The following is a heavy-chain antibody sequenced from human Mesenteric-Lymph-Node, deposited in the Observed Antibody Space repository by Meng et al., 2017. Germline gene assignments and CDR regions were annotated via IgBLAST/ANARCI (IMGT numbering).Heavy chain of an antibody. CDR2: ISGSGGKT. CDR3: AKYGSYCGGDCYPTPPENWFDP. D-gene: IGHD2-21*02. CDR1: GFTFSNYG. J-gene: IGHJ5*02. V-gene: IGHV3-23*01. Sequence: GESLKISCAASGFTFSNYGMSWVRQPPGKGLEWVSGISGSGGKTNYTDSVKGRFTISRDNSKNTLYLQMNRLRAEDTAVYYCAKYGSYCGGDCYPTPPENWFDPWGQGTLVTVSS.